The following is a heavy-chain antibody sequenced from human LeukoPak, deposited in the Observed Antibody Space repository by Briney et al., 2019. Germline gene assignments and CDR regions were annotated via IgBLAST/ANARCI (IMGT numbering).Heavy chain of an antibody. J-gene: IGHJ3*02. CDR3: ARAGFYSSGDAFDI. Sequence: PGGSLRLSCAASGFTFSTYWMSWVRQAPGKGLEWVANIKQDGREKYYVDSVKGRFTISRDNAKNSLYLQMHSLRAEDTAVYYCARAGFYSSGDAFDIWGQGTMVTVSS. D-gene: IGHD6-19*01. CDR1: GFTFSTYW. CDR2: IKQDGREK. V-gene: IGHV3-7*05.